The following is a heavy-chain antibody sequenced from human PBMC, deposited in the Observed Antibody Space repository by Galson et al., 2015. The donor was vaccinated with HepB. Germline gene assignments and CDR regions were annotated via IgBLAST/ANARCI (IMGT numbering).Heavy chain of an antibody. Sequence: QSGAEVKKPGASVKVSCKASGYTFTSYGISWVRQAPGQGLEWMGWISAYNGNTNYAQKLQGRVTVTTDTSTSTAYMELRGLRSDDTAVYYCAREGYCSSTTCYATDDAFDVWGQGTMVAVSS. CDR1: GYTFTSYG. D-gene: IGHD2-2*01. V-gene: IGHV1-18*04. CDR2: ISAYNGNT. CDR3: AREGYCSSTTCYATDDAFDV. J-gene: IGHJ3*01.